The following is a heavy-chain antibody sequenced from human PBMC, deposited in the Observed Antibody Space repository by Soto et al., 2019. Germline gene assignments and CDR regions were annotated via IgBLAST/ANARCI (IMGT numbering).Heavy chain of an antibody. CDR1: GYSFTSYW. CDR3: ARQVAVTMVRGVPELTYFDY. V-gene: IGHV5-51*01. CDR2: IYPGDSDT. J-gene: IGHJ4*02. D-gene: IGHD3-10*01. Sequence: PGESLKISCKGSGYSFTSYWIGWVRQMPGKGLEWMGIIYPGDSDTRYSPSFQGQVTISADKSISTAYLQWSSLKASDTAMYYCARQVAVTMVRGVPELTYFDYWGQGTLVTVSS.